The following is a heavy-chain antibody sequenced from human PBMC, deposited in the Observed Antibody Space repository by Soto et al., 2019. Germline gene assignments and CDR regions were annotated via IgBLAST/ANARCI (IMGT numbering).Heavy chain of an antibody. CDR2: MNPNSGNT. CDR3: ATGIVLVPAAMPDY. CDR1: GYTFTSYD. V-gene: IGHV1-8*01. Sequence: GASVKVSCKASGYTFTSYDINWVRQATGQGLEWMGWMNPNSGNTGYAQKFQGRVTMTRNTSISTAYMELSSLRSEDTAVYYCATGIVLVPAAMPDYWGQGTLVTVSS. J-gene: IGHJ4*02. D-gene: IGHD2-2*01.